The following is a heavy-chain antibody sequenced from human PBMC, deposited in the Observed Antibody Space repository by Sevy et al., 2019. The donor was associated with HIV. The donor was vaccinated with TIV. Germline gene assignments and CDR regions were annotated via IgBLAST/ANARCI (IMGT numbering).Heavy chain of an antibody. CDR3: ARRYFDL. V-gene: IGHV3-7*01. CDR2: LRQDGNEI. J-gene: IGHJ4*02. Sequence: GGSLRLSCRGSGFTFSSFWMQWVRQAPGKGLEWVANLRQDGNEIYYVDSVKGRFTISRDNAKNALYLQMDGLRVEDTAVYYCARRYFDLWGQGTQVTVSS. CDR1: GFTFSSFW.